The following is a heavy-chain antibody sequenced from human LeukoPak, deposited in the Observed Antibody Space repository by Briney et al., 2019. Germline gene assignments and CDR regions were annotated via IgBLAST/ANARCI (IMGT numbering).Heavy chain of an antibody. CDR2: IYCSGST. Sequence: SETLSLTCNVSGGSISSHYWSWIRQPPGKGLEWIGYIYCSGSTSYNPSLKSRVTISVDTSKSQFSLNLNSVTAADTAVYYCARDLGRAFDIWGQGTMVTVSS. CDR3: ARDLGRAFDI. V-gene: IGHV4-59*11. D-gene: IGHD7-27*01. J-gene: IGHJ3*02. CDR1: GGSISSHY.